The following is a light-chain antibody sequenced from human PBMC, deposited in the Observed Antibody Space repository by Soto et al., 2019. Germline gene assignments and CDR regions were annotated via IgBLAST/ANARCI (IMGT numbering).Light chain of an antibody. V-gene: IGKV3D-15*01. J-gene: IGKJ5*01. Sequence: EVVLTQSPATLSLSPGERATLSCRASQSVSSTYLAWYPQKPGPAPRLLIYGASTRATGIPARFSGSGSGTEFTLTISSLQSEDFAVYYCQQYNNWPAFGQGTRLEIK. CDR2: GAS. CDR3: QQYNNWPA. CDR1: QSVSSTY.